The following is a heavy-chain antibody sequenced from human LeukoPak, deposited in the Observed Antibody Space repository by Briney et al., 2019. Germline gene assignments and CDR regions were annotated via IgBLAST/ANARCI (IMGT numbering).Heavy chain of an antibody. Sequence: SVKVSCKASGGTFSSYAISWVRQAPGQGLEWMGRIIPIFGTANYAQKFQGRVTITTDESTSTAYMELSSLRSEDTAVYYCARETMVRATSCDYWGQGTLVTVSS. CDR2: IIPIFGTA. CDR3: ARETMVRATSCDY. CDR1: GGTFSSYA. V-gene: IGHV1-69*05. D-gene: IGHD3-10*01. J-gene: IGHJ4*02.